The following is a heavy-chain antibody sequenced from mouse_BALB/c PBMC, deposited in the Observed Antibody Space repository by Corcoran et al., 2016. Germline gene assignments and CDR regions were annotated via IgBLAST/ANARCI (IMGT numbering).Heavy chain of an antibody. Sequence: EVQLQQSGAELMKPGASVKLSCTASGFNIKDTYMHWVKQRPEQGLEWIGRIDPANGNTKYDPKFQGKATITADTSSNTAYLQLSSLTSEDTAVYYCALTGSYWYFDVWGAGTTVTVSS. CDR1: GFNIKDTY. V-gene: IGHV14-3*02. CDR2: IDPANGNT. D-gene: IGHD4-1*01. CDR3: ALTGSYWYFDV. J-gene: IGHJ1*01.